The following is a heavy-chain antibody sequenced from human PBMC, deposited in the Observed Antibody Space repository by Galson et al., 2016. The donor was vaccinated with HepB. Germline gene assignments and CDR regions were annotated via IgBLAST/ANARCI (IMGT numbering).Heavy chain of an antibody. CDR2: VSSSSTTK. D-gene: IGHD3-3*01. Sequence: SLRLSCAASGFNFSTCSMTWVRQAPGKGLEWVAYVSSSSTTKFYTDSVKGRFTISRDNAKKSLFLQMNTLKDEDTAVYYCARLRDFWRGYAHYYGGRDVWGQGTTVTVSS. V-gene: IGHV3-48*02. CDR3: ARLRDFWRGYAHYYGGRDV. CDR1: GFNFSTCS. J-gene: IGHJ6*02.